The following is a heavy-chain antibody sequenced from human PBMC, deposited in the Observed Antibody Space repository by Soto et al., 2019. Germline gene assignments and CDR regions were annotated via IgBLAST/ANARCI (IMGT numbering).Heavy chain of an antibody. J-gene: IGHJ4*02. CDR2: IKSETDGETT. Sequence: GSLRLSCAASGXAFSNAWMSWVRQAPGKGLEWVGRIKSETDGETTDYVAPVKGRFTISRDDSKNTLYLQMKSLKIEDTAVYYCTTDLNGGFDYWGRGTLGTVSS. V-gene: IGHV3-15*01. CDR1: GXAFSNAW. CDR3: TTDLNGGFDY. D-gene: IGHD2-8*01.